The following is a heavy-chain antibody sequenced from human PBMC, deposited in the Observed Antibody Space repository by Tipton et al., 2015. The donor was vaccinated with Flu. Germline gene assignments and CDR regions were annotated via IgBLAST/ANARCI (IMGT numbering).Heavy chain of an antibody. CDR1: GYSIASDYY. CDR2: RHHSGNT. Sequence: LRLSCAVSGYSIASDYYRCCIRQPPGKVLEWTGNRHHSGNTYYNPSLGRRVTISVDRAKNQFSLKLSFVTAADTALYYCASGDYSNYVSVPKNWFDSWVQVILVSVSS. D-gene: IGHD4-11*01. V-gene: IGHV4-38-2*01. CDR3: ASGDYSNYVSVPKNWFDS. J-gene: IGHJ5*01.